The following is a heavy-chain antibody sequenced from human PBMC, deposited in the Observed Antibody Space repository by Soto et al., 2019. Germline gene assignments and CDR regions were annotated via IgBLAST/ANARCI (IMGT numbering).Heavy chain of an antibody. J-gene: IGHJ5*02. CDR1: GFTFSSYS. V-gene: IGHV3-21*01. D-gene: IGHD5-12*01. CDR3: ARESGYGANWFEP. CDR2: ISSSSSYI. Sequence: GGTMRLSCAASGFTFSSYSMNWVRQAPGKGLEWVSSISSSSSYIYYADSVKGRFTISRDNAKNSLYLQMNSLRAEDTAVYYCARESGYGANWFEPWCPGTLVTVYS.